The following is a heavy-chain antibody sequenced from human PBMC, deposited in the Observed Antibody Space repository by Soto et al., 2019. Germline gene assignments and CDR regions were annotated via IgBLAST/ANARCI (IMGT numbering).Heavy chain of an antibody. Sequence: QVQLQESGPGLVKPSQTLSLTCTVSGGSISSGGYYWSWIRQHAGKGLEWIGYIYYSGSTYYNPSLKSRVTISVDTSNNQFSLKMSSVTAADTAVYYCARDSSGYYIGAFDIWGQGTMVTVSS. D-gene: IGHD3-22*01. V-gene: IGHV4-31*03. CDR2: IYYSGST. CDR3: ARDSSGYYIGAFDI. CDR1: GGSISSGGYY. J-gene: IGHJ3*02.